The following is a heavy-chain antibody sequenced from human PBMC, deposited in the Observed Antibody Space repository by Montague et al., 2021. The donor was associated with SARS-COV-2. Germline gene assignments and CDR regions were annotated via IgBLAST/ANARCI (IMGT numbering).Heavy chain of an antibody. J-gene: IGHJ4*02. CDR2: INHSGST. CDR3: ASRGAGWFGSNPERFDY. V-gene: IGHV4-34*01. CDR1: GGSFSGYY. D-gene: IGHD3-10*01. Sequence: SETLSLTCAAYGGSFSGYYWSWIRQPPGKGLEWIGEINHSGSTNYNPSLKSRVTISVDTSKNQFSLKLSSVTAADTAVYYCASRGAGWFGSNPERFDYWGQGTLVTVSS.